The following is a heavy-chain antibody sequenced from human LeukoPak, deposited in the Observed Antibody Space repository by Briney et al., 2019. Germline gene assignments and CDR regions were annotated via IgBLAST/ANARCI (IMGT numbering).Heavy chain of an antibody. D-gene: IGHD5-24*01. Sequence: GGSLRLSCAASGFTFSSYGMHWVRQAPGKGLEWVAFIRYDGSNKYYADSVKGRFTISRDNSKNTLYLQMNSLRAEDTAVYYCARSEMGYYNYYMDVWGKGTTVTISS. CDR3: ARSEMGYYNYYMDV. J-gene: IGHJ6*03. CDR1: GFTFSSYG. CDR2: IRYDGSNK. V-gene: IGHV3-30*02.